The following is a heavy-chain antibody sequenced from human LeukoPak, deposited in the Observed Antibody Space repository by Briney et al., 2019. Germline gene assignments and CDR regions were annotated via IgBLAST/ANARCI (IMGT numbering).Heavy chain of an antibody. CDR3: AKDGAQYSSGPECDP. J-gene: IGHJ5*02. CDR1: GLHFSGTA. D-gene: IGHD6-19*01. Sequence: QPGGSLRLSCAASGLHFSGTAMSWVRQAPGKGLEWVSAISHDGMNACYADSVQGRFTISRDNSKKTVSLEMSSLTAADTGVYYCAKDGAQYSSGPECDPRGQGALVTVSP. CDR2: ISHDGMNA. V-gene: IGHV3-23*01.